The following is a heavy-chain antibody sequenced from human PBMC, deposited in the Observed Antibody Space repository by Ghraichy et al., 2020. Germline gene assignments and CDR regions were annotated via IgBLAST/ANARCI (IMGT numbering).Heavy chain of an antibody. V-gene: IGHV3-7*01. CDR2: IKLDGSEK. CDR3: ATGMTGV. Sequence: GGSLRLSCAASGFIFSRYWMSWVRQAPGKGLEWVATIKLDGSEKYYVDSVMGRFTISRDNAKSSLYLQMNSLRAGDTAIYYCATGMTGVWGQGTTVTVSS. J-gene: IGHJ6*02. CDR1: GFIFSRYW.